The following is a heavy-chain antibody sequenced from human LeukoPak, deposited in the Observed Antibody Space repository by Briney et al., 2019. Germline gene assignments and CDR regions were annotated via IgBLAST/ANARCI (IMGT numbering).Heavy chain of an antibody. Sequence: PGRSLRLSCAASGFIFSNYAMHWVRQAAGKGLDWVAYIRYDGSRKYYADSVNGRFTISRDNSKNTLYLQVHSLRGEDTAVYYCATETPDTSGSKLDYWGQGTLVTVSS. V-gene: IGHV3-30*02. J-gene: IGHJ4*02. CDR3: ATETPDTSGSKLDY. CDR2: IRYDGSRK. CDR1: GFIFSNYA. D-gene: IGHD3-22*01.